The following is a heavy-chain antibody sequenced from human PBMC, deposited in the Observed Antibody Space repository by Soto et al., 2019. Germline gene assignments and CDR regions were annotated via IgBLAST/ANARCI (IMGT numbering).Heavy chain of an antibody. V-gene: IGHV3-23*01. CDR1: GFTFSSYA. J-gene: IGHJ4*02. CDR2: ISGSGCST. D-gene: IGHD3-10*01. Sequence: EVQLLESGGGLVQPGGSLRLSCAASGFTFSSYAMTWVRQAPGKGLEWVSAISGSGCSTYYADSVKGRFTISRDSSKNTLYLQMNSLRAEDTAVYYCAKAEGYGSGSFFDYWGQGTLVTVSS. CDR3: AKAEGYGSGSFFDY.